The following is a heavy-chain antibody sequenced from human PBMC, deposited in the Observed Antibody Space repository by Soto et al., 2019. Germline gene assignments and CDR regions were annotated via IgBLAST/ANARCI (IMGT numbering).Heavy chain of an antibody. J-gene: IGHJ6*03. CDR1: GFTFSSYW. V-gene: IGHV3-7*01. Sequence: EVQLVESGGGLVQPGGSLRLSCAASGFTFSSYWMSWVRQAPGKGLEWVANIKQDGSEKYYVDSVKGRFTISRDNAKNSLYLQMNSLRAEDTAVYYCAREGEGDFWSGYYTLYYYVAVWGKGTTVTVSS. CDR2: IKQDGSEK. CDR3: AREGEGDFWSGYYTLYYYVAV. D-gene: IGHD3-3*01.